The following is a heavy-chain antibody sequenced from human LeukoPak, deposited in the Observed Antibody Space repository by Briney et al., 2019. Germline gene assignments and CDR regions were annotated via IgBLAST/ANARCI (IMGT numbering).Heavy chain of an antibody. Sequence: PGGSLRLSCAASGFTFRNYWMSWVRQAPGKGLEWVSYISSSGSTTHYADSVKGRFTISRDNAKKSLYLQMNSLRAEDTAVYYCARDNYDSSGYYFDWGQGTLVTVSS. CDR2: ISSSGSTT. CDR1: GFTFRNYW. V-gene: IGHV3-48*04. J-gene: IGHJ4*02. CDR3: ARDNYDSSGYYFD. D-gene: IGHD3-22*01.